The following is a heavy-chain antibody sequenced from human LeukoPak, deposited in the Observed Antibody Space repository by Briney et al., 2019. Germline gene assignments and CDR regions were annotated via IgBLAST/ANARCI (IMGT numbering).Heavy chain of an antibody. CDR2: INKDGGEK. CDR1: GFTFSSYW. D-gene: IGHD1-26*01. Sequence: GGSLRLSCAASGFTFSSYWMSWVRQAPGKGLEWVAHINKDGGEKYYVDSVKGRFTISRDNAKNSLYLQMNSLRVDDTAVYYCVKDSPPRYSGSPPAYWGQGTLVTVSS. V-gene: IGHV3-7*03. CDR3: VKDSPPRYSGSPPAY. J-gene: IGHJ4*02.